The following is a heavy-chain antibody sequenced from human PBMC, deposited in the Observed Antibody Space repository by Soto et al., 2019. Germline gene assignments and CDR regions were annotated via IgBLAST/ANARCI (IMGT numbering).Heavy chain of an antibody. Sequence: GGSLRLSCAASGFTFSSYEMNWVRQAPGKGLEWASYISSSGSTIYYADSVKGRFTISRDNAKNSLYLQMNSLRAEDTAVYYCAREIRSSGYYSDDAFDIWGQGTMVTVSS. CDR3: AREIRSSGYYSDDAFDI. V-gene: IGHV3-48*03. CDR2: ISSSGSTI. CDR1: GFTFSSYE. D-gene: IGHD3-22*01. J-gene: IGHJ3*02.